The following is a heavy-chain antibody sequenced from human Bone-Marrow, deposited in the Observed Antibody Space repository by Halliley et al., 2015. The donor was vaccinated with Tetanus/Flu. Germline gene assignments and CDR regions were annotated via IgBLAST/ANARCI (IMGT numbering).Heavy chain of an antibody. V-gene: IGHV5-51*03. J-gene: IGHJ4*02. CDR3: ARSTDTDY. Sequence: VQLVQSGAEVRKPGDSLKISCKGSGYTFTNYWIGWVRQRPGKGLEWMGIVYPGDATTRYSPSFEGQVTFSADKSISTAYLQWSSLKASDSAMYYCARSTDTDYWGQGTLVIVSS. D-gene: IGHD2-8*02. CDR2: VYPGDATT. CDR1: GYTFTNYW.